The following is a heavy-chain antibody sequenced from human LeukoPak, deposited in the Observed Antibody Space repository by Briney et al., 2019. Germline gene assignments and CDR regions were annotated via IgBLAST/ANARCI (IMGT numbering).Heavy chain of an antibody. CDR1: GYSLTGVS. V-gene: IGHV1-24*01. CDR2: FDLDGAGET. J-gene: IGHJ4*02. CDR3: AMGDPYQLLEY. D-gene: IGHD2-2*01. Sequence: AASVRVSCKVSGYSLTGVSKYWVRQAPGKGLEWMGGFDLDGAGETFFAQKFEGRVTMTEDTSTDTVYMELSSLRSDDTAVYYCAMGDPYQLLEYWGQGTLVTVSS.